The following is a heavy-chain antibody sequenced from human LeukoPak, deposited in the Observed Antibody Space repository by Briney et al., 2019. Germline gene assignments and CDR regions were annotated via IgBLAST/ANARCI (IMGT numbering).Heavy chain of an antibody. V-gene: IGHV3-11*01. J-gene: IGHJ6*02. Sequence: GGSLRLSCAASGFTFSDYYMSWIRQAPGKGLEWVSYISSSGSTIYYADSVKGRFTISRDNAKNSLYLQMNSLRAEDTAVYYCARDVHYYDSSGPLYGMDVWGQGTTVTVSS. D-gene: IGHD3-22*01. CDR2: ISSSGSTI. CDR1: GFTFSDYY. CDR3: ARDVHYYDSSGPLYGMDV.